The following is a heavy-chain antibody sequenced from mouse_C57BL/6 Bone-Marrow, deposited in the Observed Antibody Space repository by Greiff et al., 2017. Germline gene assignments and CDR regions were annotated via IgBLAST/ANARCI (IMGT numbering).Heavy chain of an antibody. V-gene: IGHV1-11*01. CDR2: IYPVSGET. J-gene: IGHJ4*01. CDR3: GRTGTLGVWMDY. D-gene: IGHD4-1*01. CDR1: GYTFTDHI. Sequence: QVHVKQSGAELASPGASVTLSCKASGYTFTDHIMNWVKRRPGQGLEWIGRIYPVSGETNYNQKFMGKATFSVDRSSSTVYMVLNSLTSEDPAVYYCGRTGTLGVWMDYWGQGTSVTVSS.